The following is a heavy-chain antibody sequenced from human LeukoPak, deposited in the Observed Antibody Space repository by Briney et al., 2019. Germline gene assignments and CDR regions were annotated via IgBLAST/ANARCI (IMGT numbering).Heavy chain of an antibody. J-gene: IGHJ4*02. V-gene: IGHV3-74*01. CDR1: GFTFSSYW. D-gene: IGHD2-2*02. Sequence: GGSLRLSCAASGFTFSSYWMHWVRQAPGKGLVWVSRINSDGSTTSYADSVKGRFTISRDNAKNTLYLQMNSLRAEDTAVYYCAKDPTPIVVVPAAIGPDYWGQGTLVTVSS. CDR2: INSDGSTT. CDR3: AKDPTPIVVVPAAIGPDY.